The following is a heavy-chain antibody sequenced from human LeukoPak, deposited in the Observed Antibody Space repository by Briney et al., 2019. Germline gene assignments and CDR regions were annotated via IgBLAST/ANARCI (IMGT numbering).Heavy chain of an antibody. V-gene: IGHV3-7*01. D-gene: IGHD4/OR15-4a*01. CDR3: ARRPPRCCFDY. CDR1: GFTFSSYW. Sequence: GGSLRLSCAASGFTFSSYWMSWVRRAPGKGLEWVANIKQDGSEKYYVDSVKGRFTISRDNAKNSLYLQMNSLRAEDTAVHYCARRPPRCCFDYWGQGTLVTVSS. J-gene: IGHJ4*02. CDR2: IKQDGSEK.